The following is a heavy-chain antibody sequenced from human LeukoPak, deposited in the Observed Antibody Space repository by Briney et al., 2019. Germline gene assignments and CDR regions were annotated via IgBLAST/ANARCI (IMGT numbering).Heavy chain of an antibody. CDR2: INTNTGNP. CDR1: GYTFTNYG. CDR3: ARDKYQLPYEIDY. J-gene: IGHJ4*02. D-gene: IGHD2-2*01. Sequence: ASVKVSCKASGYTFTNYGMNWVRQAPGQGLEWMGWINTNTGNPTYAQGSTGRLVFSLDTSVSTAYLQISSLRAEDTALYYCARDKYQLPYEIDYWGQGTLFTVSS. V-gene: IGHV7-4-1*02.